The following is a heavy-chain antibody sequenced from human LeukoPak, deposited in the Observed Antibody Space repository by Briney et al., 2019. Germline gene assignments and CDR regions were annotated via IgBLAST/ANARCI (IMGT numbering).Heavy chain of an antibody. CDR3: ARNSYSSSWIDDY. CDR1: GFTFSSYS. Sequence: GGSLRLSCAASGFTFSSYSMNWVRQAPGSGLEWVALIWYDGSNKYYADSVKGRFTISRDNSKNTLYLQMNSLRAEDTAVYYCARNSYSSSWIDDYWGQGTLVTVSS. D-gene: IGHD6-13*01. J-gene: IGHJ4*02. CDR2: IWYDGSNK. V-gene: IGHV3-33*08.